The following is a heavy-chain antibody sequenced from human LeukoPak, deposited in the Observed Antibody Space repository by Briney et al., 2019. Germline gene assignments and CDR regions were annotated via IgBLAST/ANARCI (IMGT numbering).Heavy chain of an antibody. CDR3: ARDIVDYVWGSYRPLSYFDY. CDR1: GFTFSSYW. CDR2: IKQDGSEK. J-gene: IGHJ4*02. V-gene: IGHV3-7*01. Sequence: GGSLRLSCGATGFTFSSYWMSWVRQAPGKGLEWVANIKQDGSEKYYVDSVKGRFTISRDNAKNSLYLQMNSLRAEDTAVYYCARDIVDYVWGSYRPLSYFDYWGQGTLVTVSS. D-gene: IGHD3-16*02.